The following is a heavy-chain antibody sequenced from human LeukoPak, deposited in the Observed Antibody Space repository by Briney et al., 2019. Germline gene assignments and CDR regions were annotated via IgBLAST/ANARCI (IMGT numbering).Heavy chain of an antibody. CDR2: ISSTGETS. D-gene: IGHD3-10*01. J-gene: IGHJ4*02. CDR1: GFTFRSFP. CDR3: ARVMSGSGSKYFDY. V-gene: IGHV3-64*01. Sequence: GGSLRLSCAASGFTFRSFPMQWVRQVPGKGLEYVSAISSTGETSYYANSVKDRFTISRDNSKNTLHLQMGSLRAEDMGVYYCARVMSGSGSKYFDYWGQGTLVTVSS.